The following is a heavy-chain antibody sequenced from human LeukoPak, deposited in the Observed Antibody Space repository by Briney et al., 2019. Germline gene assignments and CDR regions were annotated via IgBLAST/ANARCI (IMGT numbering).Heavy chain of an antibody. D-gene: IGHD1-1*01. V-gene: IGHV3-23*01. CDR1: GVTFSNYA. CDR2: ISGRGSDR. Sequence: GGSLRLSCAASGVTFSNYALTWVRQTPGKGPEWVSTISGRGSDRFYADAVKGRFTISRDNSKNTMYLQMNSLRIEDTAFYYCAKGVDNTGRLRWFDSWGQGTRVTVSS. CDR3: AKGVDNTGRLRWFDS. J-gene: IGHJ5*01.